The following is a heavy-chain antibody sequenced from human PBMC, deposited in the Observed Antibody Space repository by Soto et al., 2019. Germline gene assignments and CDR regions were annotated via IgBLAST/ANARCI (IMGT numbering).Heavy chain of an antibody. Sequence: GESLKISCKASGDIIKNYWIGWVRQVPGQGLEWMGIIFPDDSDTRYSPSFQGHVTISVDKSISTAYVQWSSLKASDSAIYYCFRGGVTSRTFDYWGQGTLVTVSS. D-gene: IGHD3-16*01. CDR2: IFPDDSDT. CDR1: GDIIKNYW. V-gene: IGHV5-51*01. J-gene: IGHJ4*02. CDR3: FRGGVTSRTFDY.